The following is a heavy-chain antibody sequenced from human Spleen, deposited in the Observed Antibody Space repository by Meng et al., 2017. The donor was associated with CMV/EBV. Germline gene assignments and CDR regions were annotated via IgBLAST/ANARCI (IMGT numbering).Heavy chain of an antibody. D-gene: IGHD6-19*01. Sequence: SETLSLTCSVSGGSVSSNSYFWSWIRQPPGKGLEWIGYIYYSGGTSYNPSLKSRVTLSVDTSKNQFSLKLSSVTAADTAVYYCARRGTAVGDGLDVWGQGTTVTV. CDR1: GGSVSSNSYF. V-gene: IGHV4-61*01. CDR2: IYYSGGT. J-gene: IGHJ6*02. CDR3: ARRGTAVGDGLDV.